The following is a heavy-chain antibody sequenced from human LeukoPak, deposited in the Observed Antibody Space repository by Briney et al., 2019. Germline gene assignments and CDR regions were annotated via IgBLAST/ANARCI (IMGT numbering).Heavy chain of an antibody. V-gene: IGHV1-18*04. J-gene: IGHJ6*02. CDR2: ISAYNGNT. Sequence: EASVKVSCEASGYTFIDYYFNWVRQAPGQGLEWMGWISAYNGNTNYAQKLQGRVTMTTDTSTSTAYMELRSLRSDDTAVYYCARDGPDGVVAAVPVHYYYYGMDVWGQGTTVTVSS. CDR3: ARDGPDGVVAAVPVHYYYYGMDV. D-gene: IGHD2-15*01. CDR1: GYTFIDYY.